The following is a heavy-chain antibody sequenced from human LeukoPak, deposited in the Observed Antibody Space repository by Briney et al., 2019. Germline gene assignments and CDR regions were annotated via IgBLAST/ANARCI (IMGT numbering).Heavy chain of an antibody. CDR1: GFTFSRHW. D-gene: IGHD3-10*01. CDR2: ISYDGSNK. V-gene: IGHV3-30-3*01. CDR3: ARDAESGAFDI. J-gene: IGHJ3*02. Sequence: GGSLRLSCAASGFTFSRHWMTWVRQAPGKGLEWVAVISYDGSNKYYADSVKGRFTVSRDNSKNTLYLQMNSLRAEDTAVYYCARDAESGAFDIWGQGTMVTVSS.